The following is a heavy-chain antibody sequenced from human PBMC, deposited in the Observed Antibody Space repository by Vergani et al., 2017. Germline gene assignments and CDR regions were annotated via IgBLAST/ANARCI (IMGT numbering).Heavy chain of an antibody. CDR3: ARHSTVEWLVKLGWIDP. J-gene: IGHJ5*02. V-gene: IGHV4-39*01. CDR1: GASIRSSNYY. D-gene: IGHD6-19*01. Sequence: QLQLQESGPGLVKPSATLSLTCSVSGASIRSSNYYWGWIRQPPGKGLVWIASIYYSGSTYYNPSLKIRVTISVDTSKNQFSLKLSSVTAADTTVYFCARHSTVEWLVKLGWIDPWGQGILVTVSS. CDR2: IYYSGST.